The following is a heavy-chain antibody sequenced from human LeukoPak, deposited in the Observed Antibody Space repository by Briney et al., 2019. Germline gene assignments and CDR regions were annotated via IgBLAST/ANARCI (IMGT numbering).Heavy chain of an antibody. Sequence: SETLSLXCSVSGGSISSYYWSWIRQPAGKGREWIGRIYTTGNTDYNPSLKSRVTMSVDTSKNQFSLNLSSVTAADTAVYYCARDARGWSGFDYWGQGTLVTVSS. J-gene: IGHJ4*02. CDR1: GGSISSYY. D-gene: IGHD3-3*01. CDR3: ARDARGWSGFDY. CDR2: IYTTGNT. V-gene: IGHV4-4*07.